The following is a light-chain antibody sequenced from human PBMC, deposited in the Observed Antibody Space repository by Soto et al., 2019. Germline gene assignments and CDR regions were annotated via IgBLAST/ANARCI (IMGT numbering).Light chain of an antibody. CDR2: GAS. Sequence: EVVLTQSPCTLSLSPGERATLSFMASQSVSSKLAWYQQKPGQAPRLLIYGASTRATGIPARFSGSGSGTEFTLIISSLQSEDSAVYYCQQYNSWLWKFGQGTKVDIK. CDR1: QSVSSK. CDR3: QQYNSWLWK. J-gene: IGKJ1*01. V-gene: IGKV3-15*01.